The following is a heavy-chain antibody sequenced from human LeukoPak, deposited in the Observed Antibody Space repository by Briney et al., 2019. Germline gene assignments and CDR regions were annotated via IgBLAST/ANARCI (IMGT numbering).Heavy chain of an antibody. J-gene: IGHJ6*02. CDR3: ARCVPPNYYGMDV. CDR2: IYYSGST. Sequence: SETLSLTCTVSDGSISSYYWSWIRQPPGKGLEWIGHIYYSGSTNYNPSLKSRVTISVDTSKNQFSLKLSSVTAADTAVYYCARCVPPNYYGMDVWGQGTTVTVSS. V-gene: IGHV4-59*01. CDR1: DGSISSYY. D-gene: IGHD2-2*01.